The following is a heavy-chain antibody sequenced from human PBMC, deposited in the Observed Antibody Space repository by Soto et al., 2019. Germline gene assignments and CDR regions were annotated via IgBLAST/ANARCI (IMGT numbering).Heavy chain of an antibody. CDR3: AVGHGIAVAGGSDY. D-gene: IGHD6-19*01. J-gene: IGHJ4*02. V-gene: IGHV1-69*01. CDR1: GGTFSSYA. CDR2: IIPIFGTA. Sequence: QVQLVQSGAEVKNPGSSVKVSCKASGGTFSSYAISWVRQAPGQGLEWMGGIIPIFGTANYAQKFQGRVTITADESTSTAYMQLSSLRSEDTAVYYCAVGHGIAVAGGSDYWGQGTLVTVSS.